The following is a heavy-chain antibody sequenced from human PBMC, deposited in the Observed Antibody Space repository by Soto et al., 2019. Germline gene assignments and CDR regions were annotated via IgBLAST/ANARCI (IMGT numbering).Heavy chain of an antibody. J-gene: IGHJ4*02. D-gene: IGHD3-10*01. CDR1: GGSIDTYY. Sequence: SETLSLTCNVSGGSIDTYYWSWIRQPPGKGLEWIGYIYYSGSTNYNPSLHSRLTISVDTSKNQFSLKLNSVTAADTAVYYCARGSANLHSWGQGTLVTVSS. CDR3: ARGSANLHS. CDR2: IYYSGST. V-gene: IGHV4-59*08.